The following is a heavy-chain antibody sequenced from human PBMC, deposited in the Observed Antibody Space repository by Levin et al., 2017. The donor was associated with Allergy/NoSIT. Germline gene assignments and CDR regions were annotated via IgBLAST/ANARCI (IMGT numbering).Heavy chain of an antibody. CDR1: GFTDSSHY. CDR2: IYSGGST. Sequence: GESLKISCAASGFTDSSHYMSWVRQAPGKGLEWVSVIYSGGSTYYADSVKGRFTISRDNSKNTLYLQMNSLRAEDTAVYYCARDRGWGYCSGGSCSSGWFDPWGQGTLVTVSS. D-gene: IGHD2-15*01. V-gene: IGHV3-53*01. J-gene: IGHJ5*02. CDR3: ARDRGWGYCSGGSCSSGWFDP.